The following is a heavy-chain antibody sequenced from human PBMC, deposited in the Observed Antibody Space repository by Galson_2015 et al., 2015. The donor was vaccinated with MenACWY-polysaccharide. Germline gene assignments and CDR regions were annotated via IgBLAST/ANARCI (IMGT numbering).Heavy chain of an antibody. CDR2: IYPGDSDT. CDR1: GFIFTIYW. Sequence: QSGAEVTKPGESLKISCKGSGFIFTIYWVGWVRQMPGKCLEWMGIIYPGDSDTKYRPSVQGQVTISADKAISTACRQWIKLRALDTAMYYCTSRNSVITFSYDFDIWGKGTMVTVSS. D-gene: IGHD3-22*01. J-gene: IGHJ3*02. CDR3: TSRNSVITFSYDFDI. V-gene: IGHV5-51*03.